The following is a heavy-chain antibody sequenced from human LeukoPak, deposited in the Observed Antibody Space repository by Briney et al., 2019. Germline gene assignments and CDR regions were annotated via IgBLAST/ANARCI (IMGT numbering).Heavy chain of an antibody. CDR2: ISYDGSDK. D-gene: IGHD6-19*01. CDR3: AKDISIAVAGPNDY. J-gene: IGHJ4*02. CDR1: GFTFSSYG. Sequence: GGSLRLSCAASGFTFSSYGMHWVRQAPGKGLEWVTIISYDGSDKYYADSVKGRFTISRDNAKNSLYLQMNSLRAEDTALYYCAKDISIAVAGPNDYWGQGTLVTVSS. V-gene: IGHV3-30*18.